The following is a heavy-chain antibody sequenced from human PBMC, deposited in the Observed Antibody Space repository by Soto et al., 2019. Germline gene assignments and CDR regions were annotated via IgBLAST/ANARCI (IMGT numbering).Heavy chain of an antibody. J-gene: IGHJ5*02. D-gene: IGHD3-10*01. V-gene: IGHV4-30-2*01. Sequence: SETLSLTCVVSGGSISSGGYFWSWIRQPPGKGLEWIGYIYHSGSTYYNPSLKSRVTISVDRSKNQFSLKLSSVTAADTAVYYCARVHGYYGSQFLDPWGQGTLVTVSS. CDR2: IYHSGST. CDR3: ARVHGYYGSQFLDP. CDR1: GGSISSGGYF.